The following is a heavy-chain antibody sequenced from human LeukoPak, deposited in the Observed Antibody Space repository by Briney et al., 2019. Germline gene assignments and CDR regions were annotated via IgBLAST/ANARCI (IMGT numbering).Heavy chain of an antibody. D-gene: IGHD3-10*01. CDR1: GGPISSYY. J-gene: IGHJ4*02. CDR3: ARVGKYYYGSGSYSYYFDY. CDR2: IYYSGST. V-gene: IGHV4-59*01. Sequence: SETLSLTCTVSGGPISSYYWSWIRQPPGKGLEWIGYIYYSGSTNYNASLKSRVTISVDTSKNQFSLKLSSVTAADTAVYYCARVGKYYYGSGSYSYYFDYWGQGTLVTVSS.